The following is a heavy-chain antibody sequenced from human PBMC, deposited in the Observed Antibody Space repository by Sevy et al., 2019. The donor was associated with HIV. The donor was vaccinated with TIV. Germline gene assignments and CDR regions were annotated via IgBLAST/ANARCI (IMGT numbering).Heavy chain of an antibody. CDR1: GFTFAKYS. CDR2: FSFGCGRI. V-gene: IGHV3-23*01. Sequence: GESLKISCAASGFTFAKYSMSWVRQAPGKGLEWVSTFSFGCGRINYAASVKGRFTISRDDSKNTLFLQMNSLRAEDTATYFCAREGCTQPHDYWGQGTLVPVSS. CDR3: AREGCTQPHDY. D-gene: IGHD2-8*01. J-gene: IGHJ4*02.